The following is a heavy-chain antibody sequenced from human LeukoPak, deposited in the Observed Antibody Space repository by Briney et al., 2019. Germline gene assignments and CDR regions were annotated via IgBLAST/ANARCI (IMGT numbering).Heavy chain of an antibody. CDR1: GGSISSSSYY. Sequence: SETLSLTCTVSGGSISSSSYYWGWLRQPPGKGLEWIGSIYYSGSTYYNPSLKSRVTISVDTSKNQFSLKLSSVTAADTAVYYCAREEKLRHYFDYWGQGTLVTVSS. D-gene: IGHD4-17*01. V-gene: IGHV4-39*07. CDR3: AREEKLRHYFDY. J-gene: IGHJ4*02. CDR2: IYYSGST.